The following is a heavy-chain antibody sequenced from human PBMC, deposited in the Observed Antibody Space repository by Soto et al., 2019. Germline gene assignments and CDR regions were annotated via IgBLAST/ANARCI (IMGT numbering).Heavy chain of an antibody. CDR1: GFTFSCSA. V-gene: IGHV3-73*01. J-gene: IGHJ4*02. Sequence: PGGSLRLYCAASGFTFSCSAMHWVGQSSGKGLEWVGRIRSKANSSATAYAASVKGRFTISRDDSKNTAYPQMNSLKTEDTAVYYCKGSYYDSSGYYYEFRDYWAQGTLVTVSS. D-gene: IGHD3-22*01. CDR2: IRSKANSSAT. CDR3: KGSYYDSSGYYYEFRDY.